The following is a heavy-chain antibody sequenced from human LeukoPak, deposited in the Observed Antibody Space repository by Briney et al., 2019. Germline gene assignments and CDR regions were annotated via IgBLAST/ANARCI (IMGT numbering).Heavy chain of an antibody. V-gene: IGHV3-23*01. CDR1: GITFTNYA. D-gene: IGHD1-26*01. CDR2: ISGSGP. J-gene: IGHJ1*01. Sequence: GGSLRLSCAASGITFTNYAMTWVRQAPGKGLEWVSSISGSGPHYADSVKGRFTISGDNSKNTSSLQMNSLRAEDTAVYYCAKGSGDYWPSTLYFQHWGQGTLVTVSS. CDR3: AKGSGDYWPSTLYFQH.